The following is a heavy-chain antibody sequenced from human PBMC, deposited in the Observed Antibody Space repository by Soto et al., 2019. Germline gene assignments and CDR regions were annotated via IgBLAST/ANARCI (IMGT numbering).Heavy chain of an antibody. D-gene: IGHD2-21*01. Sequence: QITLKESGPTLVKPTQTLTLTCTFSGFSLSTTGVGVGWIRQPPGKALEWLALIYEDDDKRYSPSLKSRLTINSDTSEIQLILTATDMDPVDSATYYCARGGMWRSFDFWGQGTLVTDSS. CDR1: GFSLSTTGVG. V-gene: IGHV2-5*02. J-gene: IGHJ4*02. CDR3: ARGGMWRSFDF. CDR2: IYEDDDK.